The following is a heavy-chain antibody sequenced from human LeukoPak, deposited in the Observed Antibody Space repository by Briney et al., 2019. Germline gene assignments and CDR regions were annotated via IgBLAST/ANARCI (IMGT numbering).Heavy chain of an antibody. V-gene: IGHV3-53*01. Sequence: GGSLRLSCAASGFTVSNNYMSWVRQAPGKGLEWVSVIYSGGSTYYADSVKGRFTISRDNSKNTLYLQMDSLRAEDTAVYYCARGHSSSSYYYYYYMDVWGKGTTVTVSS. CDR2: IYSGGST. J-gene: IGHJ6*03. D-gene: IGHD6-6*01. CDR3: ARGHSSSSYYYYYYMDV. CDR1: GFTVSNNY.